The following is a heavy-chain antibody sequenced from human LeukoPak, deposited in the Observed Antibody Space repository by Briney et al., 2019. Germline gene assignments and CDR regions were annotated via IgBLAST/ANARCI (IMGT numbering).Heavy chain of an antibody. Sequence: PGGSLRLSCAASGITVTNAWMSWVRQAPGKGLEWVSGINWNGGSTGYADSVKGRFTISRDNAKNSLYLQMNSLRAEDTALYYCARDLDTTYDYWGQGTLVTVSS. CDR1: GITVTNAW. J-gene: IGHJ4*02. V-gene: IGHV3-20*04. CDR3: ARDLDTTYDY. CDR2: INWNGGST. D-gene: IGHD1-1*01.